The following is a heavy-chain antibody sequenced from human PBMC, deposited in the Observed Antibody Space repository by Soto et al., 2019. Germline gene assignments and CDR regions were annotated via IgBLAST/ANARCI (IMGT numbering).Heavy chain of an antibody. CDR3: VQSRCGGDCLEIYSSHAYNGLDV. CDR1: GLSLRTTGVG. CDR2: LYWDDDQ. J-gene: IGHJ6*02. V-gene: IGHV2-5*02. Sequence: QVTLKESGPTLVKPTQTLTLTCTVSGLSLRTTGVGVGWVRQPPGKALEWLALLYWDDDQRYSPSLRSRLTIAKDISEKQVVLTMPNMDTVDTATYYCVQSRCGGDCLEIYSSHAYNGLDVWGQGTTVNVSS. D-gene: IGHD2-21*02.